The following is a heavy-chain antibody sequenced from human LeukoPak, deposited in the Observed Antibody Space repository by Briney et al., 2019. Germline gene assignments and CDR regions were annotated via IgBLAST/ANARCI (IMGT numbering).Heavy chain of an antibody. CDR1: GFTFSSYE. D-gene: IGHD5-12*01. J-gene: IGHJ3*02. V-gene: IGHV3-48*03. CDR3: ARHTRPGYSGYENAFDI. Sequence: GGSLRLSCAASGFTFSSYEVNWVRQAPGKGLEWVSYISSSGRTIYYADSVKGRFTISRDNTKNSLYPQMNSLRAEDTAVYYCARHTRPGYSGYENAFDIWGQGTMVTVSS. CDR2: ISSSGRTI.